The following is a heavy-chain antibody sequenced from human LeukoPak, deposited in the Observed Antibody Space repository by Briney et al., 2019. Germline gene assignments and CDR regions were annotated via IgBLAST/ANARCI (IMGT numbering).Heavy chain of an antibody. V-gene: IGHV3-23*01. CDR2: ISGSGGRT. CDR1: GITLSNYG. Sequence: GGSLRLSCAVSGITLSNYGMSWVRQAPGKGLEWVAGISGSGGRTNYADSVKGRFTISRDNPENTLYLQMNSLRAEDTAVYYCAGSSSWSDYWGQGTLVTVSS. J-gene: IGHJ4*02. D-gene: IGHD6-13*01. CDR3: AGSSSWSDY.